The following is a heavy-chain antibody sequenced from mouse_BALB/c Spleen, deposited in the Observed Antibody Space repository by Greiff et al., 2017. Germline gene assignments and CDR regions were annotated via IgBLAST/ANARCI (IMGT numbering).Heavy chain of an antibody. CDR1: GFTFSDYG. CDR2: ISNLAYSI. V-gene: IGHV5-15*02. Sequence: DVMLVESGGGLVQPGGSRKLSCAASGFTFSDYGMAWVRQAPGKGPEWVAFISNLAYSIYYADTVTGRFTISRENAKNTLYLEMSSLRSEDTAMYYCARDLNYYGSSLGYFDVWGAGTTVTVSS. D-gene: IGHD1-1*01. CDR3: ARDLNYYGSSLGYFDV. J-gene: IGHJ1*01.